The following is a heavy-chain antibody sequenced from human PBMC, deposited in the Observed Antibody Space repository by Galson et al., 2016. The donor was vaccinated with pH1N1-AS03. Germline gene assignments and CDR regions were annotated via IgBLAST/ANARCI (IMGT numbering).Heavy chain of an antibody. CDR1: GFSLSTSGVG. D-gene: IGHD6-13*01. V-gene: IGHV2-5*02. Sequence: PALVKPTQTLTLTCTFSGFSLSTSGVGVGWIRQPPGKALEWLARIYWDDDKRYSPSLKSRLTITKDTSKNQVVLTMTNMDPVDTATYYCAHTGAAAGDAPNDYWGQGTLVTVSS. CDR2: IYWDDDK. CDR3: AHTGAAAGDAPNDY. J-gene: IGHJ4*02.